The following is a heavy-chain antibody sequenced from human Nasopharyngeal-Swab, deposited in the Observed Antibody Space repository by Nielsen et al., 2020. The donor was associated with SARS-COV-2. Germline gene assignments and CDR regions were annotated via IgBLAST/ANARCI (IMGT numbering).Heavy chain of an antibody. V-gene: IGHV3-7*04. J-gene: IGHJ3*01. CDR2: IRQDAREQ. Sequence: GGSLRLSCAASGFPFRNHYMTWVRQPPGKGLEWVANIRQDAREQFYVDSVKGRFTISRDNAKNSVFLQMNSLRSEDTAVYYCARESVVTGVDDAPDFWGRGTMVTVSS. CDR3: ARESVVTGVDDAPDF. D-gene: IGHD2-21*02. CDR1: GFPFRNHY.